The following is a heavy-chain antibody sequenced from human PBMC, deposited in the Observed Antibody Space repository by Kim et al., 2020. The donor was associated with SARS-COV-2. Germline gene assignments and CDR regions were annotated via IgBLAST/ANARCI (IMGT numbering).Heavy chain of an antibody. V-gene: IGHV1-69*13. Sequence: SVKVSCKASGGTFSSYAISWVRQAPGQGLEWMGGIIPIFGTANYAQKFQGRVTITADESTSTAYMELSSLRSEDTAVYYCARERGDYDSSGYQGHFDYWGQEALVTVSS. D-gene: IGHD3-22*01. CDR1: GGTFSSYA. CDR3: ARERGDYDSSGYQGHFDY. J-gene: IGHJ4*02. CDR2: IIPIFGTA.